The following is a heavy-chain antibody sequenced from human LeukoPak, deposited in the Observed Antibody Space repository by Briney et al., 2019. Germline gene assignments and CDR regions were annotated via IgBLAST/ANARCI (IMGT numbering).Heavy chain of an antibody. CDR3: ARDPPGGTDMDDSFDM. CDR1: GYTFRSHA. Sequence: GGSLRLSCAASGYTFRSHAMSWVRQAPGKGLEWVSSISETGGSTYYADSVKGRFTISRDNSKNTLYLQMSSLRAEDTAVYYCARDPPGGTDMDDSFDMWGQGTMVSVSS. V-gene: IGHV3-23*01. D-gene: IGHD5-18*01. CDR2: ISETGGST. J-gene: IGHJ3*02.